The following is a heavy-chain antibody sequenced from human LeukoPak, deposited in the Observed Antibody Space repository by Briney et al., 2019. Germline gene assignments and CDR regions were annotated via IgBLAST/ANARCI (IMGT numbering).Heavy chain of an antibody. CDR2: ISAYNGNT. Sequence: ASVKVSCKASGYTFTSYGISWVRQAPGQGLEWMGWISAYNGNTNYAQKLQGRVTMTADTSTSTAYMELRSLRSDDTAVYYCARDRREYIAAAGPPDFDYWGQGTLVTVSS. D-gene: IGHD6-13*01. CDR3: ARDRREYIAAAGPPDFDY. V-gene: IGHV1-18*01. J-gene: IGHJ4*02. CDR1: GYTFTSYG.